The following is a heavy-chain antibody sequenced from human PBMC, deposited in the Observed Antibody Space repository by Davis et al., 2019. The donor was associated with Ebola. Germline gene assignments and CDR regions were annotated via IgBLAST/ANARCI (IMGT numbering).Heavy chain of an antibody. CDR3: ARKFRP. J-gene: IGHJ5*02. CDR2: ILSDSSSL. V-gene: IGHV3-69-1*01. CDR1: GFTFSDHY. Sequence: GESLKISCAASGFTFSDHYMDWVRQAPGKGLEWVASILSDSSSLYYSDSVKGRFTISRDNAKSSLYLQLDGLRVEDTATYFCARKFRPWGQGTLATVSS.